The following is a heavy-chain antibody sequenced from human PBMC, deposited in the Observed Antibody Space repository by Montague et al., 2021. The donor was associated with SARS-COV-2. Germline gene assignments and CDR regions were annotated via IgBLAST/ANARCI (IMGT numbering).Heavy chain of an antibody. CDR2: IYYSGST. CDR3: ARATRLIVVLNWFDP. Sequence: TLSLTCTVSGGSISSGGYYWSWIRQHSGKGLEWIGYIYYSGSTYYNPSLKSRVTISVDTSKNQFSLKLSSVTAADTAVYYCARATRLIVVLNWFDPWGQGTLVTVSS. CDR1: GGSISSGGYY. D-gene: IGHD3-22*01. V-gene: IGHV4-31*03. J-gene: IGHJ5*02.